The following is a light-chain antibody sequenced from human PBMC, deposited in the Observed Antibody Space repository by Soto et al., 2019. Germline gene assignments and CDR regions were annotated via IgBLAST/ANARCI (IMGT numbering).Light chain of an antibody. J-gene: IGKJ1*01. V-gene: IGKV1-27*01. CDR2: AAS. CDR1: QGISNY. Sequence: DIQMTQSPSSLSASVGDRVTIICRASQGISNYLAWYQQKPGKVPKLLIYAASTLQSGVPSRFSGSGSGTDFTLTITNLQAEDVGTYYFQKYNSAPWTFGQGTRVEIK. CDR3: QKYNSAPWT.